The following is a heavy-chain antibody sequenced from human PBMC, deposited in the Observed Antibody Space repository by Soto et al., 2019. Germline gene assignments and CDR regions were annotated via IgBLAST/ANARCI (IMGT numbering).Heavy chain of an antibody. V-gene: IGHV1-18*04. CDR2: ISAYNGNT. Sequence: ASVKVSCKASGYTFTSYGISWVRQAPGQGLEWMGWISAYNGNTNYAQKLQGRVTMTTDTSTSTAYMELRSMRSDDTAVYYCARETAYYYYYYGMDVWGQGTTVTVSS. CDR3: ARETAYYYYYYGMDV. CDR1: GYTFTSYG. J-gene: IGHJ6*02.